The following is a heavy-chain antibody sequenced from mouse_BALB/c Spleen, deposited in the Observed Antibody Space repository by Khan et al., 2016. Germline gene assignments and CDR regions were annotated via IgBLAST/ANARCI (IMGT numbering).Heavy chain of an antibody. CDR2: IGLKSNNYAT. CDR3: TTGFAY. J-gene: IGHJ3*01. Sequence: EVKLEVSGGGLVQPGGSMKLSCVASGFTFSNYWMNWVRQSPEKGLEWVAEIGLKSNNYATHYAESVKGRFTISRDDSKSSVYLQMNNLRAEDTGIYYCTTGFAYWGQGTLVTVSA. V-gene: IGHV6-6*02. CDR1: GFTFSNYW.